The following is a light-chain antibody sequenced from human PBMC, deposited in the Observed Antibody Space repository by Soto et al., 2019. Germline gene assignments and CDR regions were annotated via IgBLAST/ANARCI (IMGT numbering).Light chain of an antibody. CDR3: VLYMGSGSWV. CDR1: SGSVSTSYY. Sequence: QAVVTQEPSFSVSPGGTVTLTCGLSSGSVSTSYYPTWYQQTPGQAPRTLIYSTNTRSSGVSDRFSGSILGKKAALTITGAQADDESDYYCVLYMGSGSWVFGGGTKLTVL. J-gene: IGLJ3*02. V-gene: IGLV8-61*01. CDR2: STN.